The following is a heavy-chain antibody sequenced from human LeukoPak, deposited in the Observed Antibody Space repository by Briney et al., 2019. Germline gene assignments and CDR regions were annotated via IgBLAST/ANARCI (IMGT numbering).Heavy chain of an antibody. CDR1: GGSINSGDYY. CDR3: ARRVLEWLLFDY. CDR2: IYYSGST. V-gene: IGHV4-30-4*01. J-gene: IGHJ4*02. D-gene: IGHD3-3*01. Sequence: SQTLSLTCTVSGGSINSGDYYWSWIRQPPGKGLEWIGYIYYSGSTYYNPSLKSRVTISVDTSKNQFSLKLSSVTAADTAMYYCARRVLEWLLFDYWGQGTLVTVSS.